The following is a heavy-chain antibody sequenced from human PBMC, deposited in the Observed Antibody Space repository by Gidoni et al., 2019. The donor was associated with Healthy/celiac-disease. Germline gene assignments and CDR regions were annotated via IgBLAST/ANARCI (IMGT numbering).Heavy chain of an antibody. CDR2: ISWNSGSI. CDR3: AKDIGSSWLFDAFDI. V-gene: IGHV3-9*01. Sequence: EVQLVESGGGLVQPGRSLRLACPASGFPFDDYAMHWVRQAPGKGLEWVSGISWNSGSIGYADSVKGRFTISRDNAKNSLYLQMNSLRAEDTALYYCAKDIGSSWLFDAFDIRGQGTMVTVSS. J-gene: IGHJ3*02. D-gene: IGHD6-13*01. CDR1: GFPFDDYA.